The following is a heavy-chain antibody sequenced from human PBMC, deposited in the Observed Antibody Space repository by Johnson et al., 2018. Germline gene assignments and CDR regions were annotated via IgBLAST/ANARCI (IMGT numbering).Heavy chain of an antibody. D-gene: IGHD4-17*01. CDR1: GFTFSSYS. Sequence: VQLVQSGGGLVTPGGSLRLSCAASGFTFSSYSMNWVRQAPGKGLEWVSSISSSSYIYYADSVKGRFTISRDNAQNSLYLRKNSLRAEDTAVYYCASMTVYYYYMDVWGKGTTVTVSS. J-gene: IGHJ6*03. V-gene: IGHV3-21*01. CDR2: ISSSSYI. CDR3: ASMTVYYYYMDV.